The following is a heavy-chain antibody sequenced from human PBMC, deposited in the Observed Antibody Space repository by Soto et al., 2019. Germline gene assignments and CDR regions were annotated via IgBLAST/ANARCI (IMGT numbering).Heavy chain of an antibody. Sequence: TSETLSLTCAVSGGSIISSNWWSWVRHPPGKGLEWIGEIYHSGSTNYNPSLKSRVTISVDKSKNQFSLKLSSVTAADTAVYYCARVLGNDAFDIWGQGTMVTVSS. D-gene: IGHD3-3*02. CDR3: ARVLGNDAFDI. J-gene: IGHJ3*02. CDR1: GGSIISSNW. V-gene: IGHV4-4*02. CDR2: IYHSGST.